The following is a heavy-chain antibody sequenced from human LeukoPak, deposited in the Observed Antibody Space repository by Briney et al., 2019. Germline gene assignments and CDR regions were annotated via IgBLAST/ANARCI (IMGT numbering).Heavy chain of an antibody. V-gene: IGHV3-33*01. D-gene: IGHD6-19*01. CDR3: ARRAGAGTIDI. CDR1: GFTFTSYG. Sequence: QPGRSLRLSCAASGFTFTSYGMHWVRQAPGKGLEWVAVIWYDGSNKYYADSVKGRFTISRDNSKNTLYLQMNSLRAEDTAIYYCARRAGAGTIDIWGQGTEVAVSS. CDR2: IWYDGSNK. J-gene: IGHJ3*02.